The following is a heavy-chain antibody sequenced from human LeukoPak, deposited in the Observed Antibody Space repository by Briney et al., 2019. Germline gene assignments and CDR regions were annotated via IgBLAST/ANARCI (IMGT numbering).Heavy chain of an antibody. Sequence: ASVKVSCKTSGYTFTGYYMHWVRQAPGQGLEWMGGIIPIFGTANYAQKFQGRVTITADKSTSTAYMELSSLRSEDTAVYYCAWIGRSGNYDDYYYYMAVWGKGTTVTISS. V-gene: IGHV1-69*06. CDR1: GYTFTGYY. CDR3: AWIGRSGNYDDYYYYMAV. D-gene: IGHD3-10*01. J-gene: IGHJ6*03. CDR2: IIPIFGTA.